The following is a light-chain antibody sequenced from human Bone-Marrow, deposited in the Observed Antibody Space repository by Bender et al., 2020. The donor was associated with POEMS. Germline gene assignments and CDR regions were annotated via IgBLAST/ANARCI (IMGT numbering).Light chain of an antibody. Sequence: QSVLVQPPSASGTPGQRVAISCSGSNSNIGIHDVSWYQQLPGTAPKLLIFRNKYRPSGVPDRISGSKSGTSASLAISGLRSRDGAGYWCATWDERLEGAGFGGGSQLTVL. CDR3: ATWDERLEGAG. CDR2: RNK. CDR1: NSNIGIHD. V-gene: IGLV1-47*01. J-gene: IGLJ2*01.